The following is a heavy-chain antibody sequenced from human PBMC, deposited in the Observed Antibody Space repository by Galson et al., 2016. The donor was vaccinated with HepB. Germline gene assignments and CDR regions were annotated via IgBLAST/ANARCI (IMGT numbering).Heavy chain of an antibody. CDR2: IYYSGRT. Sequence: TLSLTCTVSSFSINSGGYSWTWIRQQPGKGLEWIGNIYYSGRTDYNPSPESRVTISIDTSKNYFSLRPASVTAADTAVYYCARDGGGTPGYYYYYMDVWGKGTTVAVSS. CDR3: ARDGGGTPGYYYYYMDV. J-gene: IGHJ6*03. D-gene: IGHD3-16*01. V-gene: IGHV4-31*03. CDR1: SFSINSGGYS.